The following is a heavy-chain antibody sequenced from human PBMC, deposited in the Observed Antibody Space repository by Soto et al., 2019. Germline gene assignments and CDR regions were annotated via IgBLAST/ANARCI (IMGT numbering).Heavy chain of an antibody. CDR3: ATSRITILGGVIMRQFGP. Sequence: PSETLSLTCAVSGYSISSGYYWGWIRQPPGKGLEWLGSIYHSGSTYYNPSLKSRVTISVDTSKNQFSLKLSSVTAADTSVYYCATSRITILGGVIMRQFGPSGQGNLVTVSS. CDR2: IYHSGST. V-gene: IGHV4-38-2*01. J-gene: IGHJ5*02. D-gene: IGHD3-3*01. CDR1: GYSISSGYY.